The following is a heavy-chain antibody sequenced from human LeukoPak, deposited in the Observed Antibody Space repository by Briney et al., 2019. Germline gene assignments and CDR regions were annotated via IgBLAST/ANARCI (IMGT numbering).Heavy chain of an antibody. CDR3: ARRGVTGSLDY. Sequence: PSETPSLTCTVSGGSISSYYWSWIRQPPGKGLEWIGYIYYSGSTNYSPSLKSRVTISVDTSKNQFSLKLSSVTAADTAVYYCARRGVTGSLDYWGQGTLVTVSS. CDR1: GGSISSYY. CDR2: IYYSGST. J-gene: IGHJ4*02. D-gene: IGHD1-20*01. V-gene: IGHV4-59*08.